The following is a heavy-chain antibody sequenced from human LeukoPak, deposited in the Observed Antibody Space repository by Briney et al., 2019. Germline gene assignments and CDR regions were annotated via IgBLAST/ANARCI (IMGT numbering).Heavy chain of an antibody. D-gene: IGHD3-3*01. CDR2: IYDSGSA. Sequence: KPSETLSLTCTVSGVSINSHYWSWIRQPPGKGLEWIGFIYDSGSANYKSSFKSRVTMTVDTSKNQFSLKLNSVSAADTAVYYCARVLQNYYHMDVWGKGTTVTVSS. CDR1: GVSINSHY. CDR3: ARVLQNYYHMDV. J-gene: IGHJ6*03. V-gene: IGHV4-59*11.